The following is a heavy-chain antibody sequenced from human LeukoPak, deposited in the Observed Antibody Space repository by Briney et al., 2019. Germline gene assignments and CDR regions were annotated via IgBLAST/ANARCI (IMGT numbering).Heavy chain of an antibody. J-gene: IGHJ4*02. Sequence: ASVKVSCKVSGYTLTELPMHWVRQAPGKGLERMGGFDPEDGETICAQKFQGRVTMTEDTSTDTAYMELSSLRSEDTAVYYCATDRSMVRGGGGDYWGQGTLVTVSS. D-gene: IGHD3-10*01. CDR3: ATDRSMVRGGGGDY. CDR1: GYTLTELP. V-gene: IGHV1-24*01. CDR2: FDPEDGET.